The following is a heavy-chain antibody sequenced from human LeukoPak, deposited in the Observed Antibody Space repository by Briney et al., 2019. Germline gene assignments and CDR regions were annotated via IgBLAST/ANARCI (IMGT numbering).Heavy chain of an antibody. CDR1: EATFNYYW. Sequence: GGSLRLSCVACEATFNYYWMTWVRQAPGKGLEWVANIKHDGSLKYYMDSVKGRFTISRDNSLNSVYLQMNSVRAEDTAVYYCARYFFGMDVWGQGTTVTVSS. CDR3: ARYFFGMDV. CDR2: IKHDGSLK. D-gene: IGHD2/OR15-2a*01. V-gene: IGHV3-7*01. J-gene: IGHJ6*02.